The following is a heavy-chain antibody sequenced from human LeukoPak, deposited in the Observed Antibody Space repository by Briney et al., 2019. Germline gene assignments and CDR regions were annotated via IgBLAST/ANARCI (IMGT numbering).Heavy chain of an antibody. J-gene: IGHJ1*01. Sequence: PGGSLRLSCAGSGFIVSDSYTSWVRQGAGKGLEWVSAIYSSGSTDYADSVRGRFTIARDTSKNMVYRQMNSLTAEDTAIYYCARRTGAAPGEFFLHWGQGTLVTVSS. V-gene: IGHV3-53*01. CDR3: ARRTGAAPGEFFLH. D-gene: IGHD6-19*01. CDR1: GFIVSDSY. CDR2: IYSSGST.